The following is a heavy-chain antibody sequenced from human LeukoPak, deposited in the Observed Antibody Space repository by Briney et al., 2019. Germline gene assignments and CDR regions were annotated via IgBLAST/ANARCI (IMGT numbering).Heavy chain of an antibody. CDR2: ISPTGSDR. D-gene: IGHD2-8*01. CDR1: GLTFSTSG. J-gene: IGHJ4*02. CDR3: ATEANGRHYDY. Sequence: GGSLRLSCTASGLTFSTSGFNWVRQAPGKGLEWVASISPTGSDRYHADSIKGRFTISRDNANNFLYLQMNSLRAEDTAVYYCATEANGRHYDYWGQGTLLTVSS. V-gene: IGHV3-21*06.